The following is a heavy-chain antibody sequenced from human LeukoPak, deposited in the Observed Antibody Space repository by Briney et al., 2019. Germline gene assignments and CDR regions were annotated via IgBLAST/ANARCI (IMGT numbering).Heavy chain of an antibody. J-gene: IGHJ4*02. CDR1: GYNFSNYG. Sequence: ASVKVSCKASGYNFSNYGISWVRQAPGQGLEWMGWIGAQSGNTYYAQKFQGRVTMTTETSMNTSYMELTSLRSDDTAVYYCARDEHRLGSYRDSWGQGTLVTVSS. CDR2: IGAQSGNT. D-gene: IGHD3-10*01. CDR3: ARDEHRLGSYRDS. V-gene: IGHV1-18*01.